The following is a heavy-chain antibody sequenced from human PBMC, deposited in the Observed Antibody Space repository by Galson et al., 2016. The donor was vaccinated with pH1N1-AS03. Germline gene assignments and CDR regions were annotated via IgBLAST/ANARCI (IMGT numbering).Heavy chain of an antibody. CDR1: GFSFNSYA. Sequence: SLRLSCAASGFSFNSYAMQWVRQAPGEGLEWVSGIRGNGDSTYYADSVKGRFTISRDNSKDMFYLQMTSLRGDDTAVYYCVRGSWGIDTVDRIAHCGMDVWGQGTTVTVSS. D-gene: IGHD5-12*01. CDR2: IRGNGDST. CDR3: VRGSWGIDTVDRIAHCGMDV. V-gene: IGHV3-23*01. J-gene: IGHJ6*02.